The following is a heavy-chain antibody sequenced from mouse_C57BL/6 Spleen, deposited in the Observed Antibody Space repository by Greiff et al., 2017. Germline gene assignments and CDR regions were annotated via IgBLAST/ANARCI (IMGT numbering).Heavy chain of an antibody. CDR1: GFSFTSYG. J-gene: IGHJ2*01. Sequence: QVQLQQSGPGLVQPSPCLSITCTVSGFSFTSYGVHWVRQSPGKGLEWLGVIWSGGSTDYNAAFMSRLGTPKDNSKSQFVFKMNRLQADDTAIYYCVEGSFDYWGQGTTLTVSS. CDR2: IWSGGST. CDR3: VEGSFDY. V-gene: IGHV2-5*01.